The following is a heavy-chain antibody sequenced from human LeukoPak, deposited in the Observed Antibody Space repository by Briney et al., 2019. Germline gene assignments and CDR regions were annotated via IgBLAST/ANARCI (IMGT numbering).Heavy chain of an antibody. J-gene: IGHJ4*02. CDR2: IYYSGST. CDR3: ARGIRFLEWLPIDY. Sequence: SETLSLTCTVSGGSISSSYYWGWIRQPPGKGLEWIGSIYYSGSTYYNPSLKSRVTISVDTSKNQFSLKLSSVTAADTAVYYCARGIRFLEWLPIDYWGQGTLVTVSS. CDR1: GGSISSSYY. V-gene: IGHV4-39*01. D-gene: IGHD3-3*01.